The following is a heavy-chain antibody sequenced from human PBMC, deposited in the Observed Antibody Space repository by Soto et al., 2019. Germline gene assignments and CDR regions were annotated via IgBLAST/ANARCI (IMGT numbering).Heavy chain of an antibody. CDR3: AARRNQWLVPSLFDY. Sequence: ASETLSLTCAVYGGSFSGYYWSWIRQPPGKGLEWIGEINHSGSTNYNPSLKSRVTISVDTSKNQFSLKLSSVTAADTAVYYCAARRNQWLVPSLFDYWGQGTLVTVSS. J-gene: IGHJ4*02. D-gene: IGHD6-19*01. CDR2: INHSGST. CDR1: GGSFSGYY. V-gene: IGHV4-34*01.